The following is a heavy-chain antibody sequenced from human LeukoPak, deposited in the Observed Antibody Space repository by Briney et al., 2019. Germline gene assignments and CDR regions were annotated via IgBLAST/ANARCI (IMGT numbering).Heavy chain of an antibody. V-gene: IGHV3-23*01. D-gene: IGHD3-16*01. J-gene: IGHJ4*02. CDR3: AKDNLFGNFDF. CDR1: GFTFSSYA. Sequence: GGSLRLSCAASGFTFSSYAMSWVRQAPGRGLEWVSGISASGGSTYYADSEKGRFTVSRDNSKNTLYLQMSSLRAEDTAVYYCAKDNLFGNFDFWGQGTLVTVTS. CDR2: ISASGGST.